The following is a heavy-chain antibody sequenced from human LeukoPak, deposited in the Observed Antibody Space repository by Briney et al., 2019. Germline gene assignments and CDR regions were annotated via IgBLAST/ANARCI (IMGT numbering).Heavy chain of an antibody. Sequence: GGSLRLSCTGSGFTFGDFALGWVRQAPGKGLQRLGFIRSQAYGGTTEYAASLKARFTISRDDSRGIAYLQMNGLRVDDTAVYFCTRSVGKLGYCDTSSCYAGAFDTWGQGALVTVS. CDR2: IRSQAYGGTT. J-gene: IGHJ4*02. CDR1: GFTFGDFA. D-gene: IGHD2-2*01. V-gene: IGHV3-49*04. CDR3: TRSVGKLGYCDTSSCYAGAFDT.